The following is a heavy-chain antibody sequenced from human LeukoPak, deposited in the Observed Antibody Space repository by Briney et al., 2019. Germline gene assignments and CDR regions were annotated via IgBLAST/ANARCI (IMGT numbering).Heavy chain of an antibody. Sequence: GGSLRLSCAASGFTFSIYEMNWVRQAPGKGLEWVSFISSSGTTIYYADSVKGRFTISRDNAKNSLYLQMNSPRAEDTAVYYCARRRYSGSSQHFDYWGQGTLVTVSS. CDR2: ISSSGTTI. J-gene: IGHJ4*02. V-gene: IGHV3-48*03. D-gene: IGHD1-26*01. CDR3: ARRRYSGSSQHFDY. CDR1: GFTFSIYE.